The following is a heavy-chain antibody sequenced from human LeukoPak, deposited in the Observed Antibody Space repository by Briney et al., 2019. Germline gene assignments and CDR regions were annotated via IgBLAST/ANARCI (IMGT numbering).Heavy chain of an antibody. V-gene: IGHV1-2*02. CDR3: ARDVSGYDETPMGWFDP. CDR2: INPNSGGT. CDR1: GYTFTSYG. J-gene: IGHJ5*02. D-gene: IGHD5-12*01. Sequence: ASVKVSCKASGYTFTSYGISWVRQAPGQGLEWMGWINPNSGGTNYAQKFQGRVTMTRDTSISTAYMELSRLRSDDTAVYYCARDVSGYDETPMGWFDPWGQGTLVTVSS.